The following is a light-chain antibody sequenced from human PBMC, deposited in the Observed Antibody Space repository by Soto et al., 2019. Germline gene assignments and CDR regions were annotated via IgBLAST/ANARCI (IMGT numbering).Light chain of an antibody. Sequence: AIRMTQSPSSLSASTGDRVTITCRASQGISSYLAWYQQKPGKAPKLLIYAASTLQSGVPSRFCGIGSGTDYTLTISCLQSEDFATYYCQQYYSYPTFGGGTKVEIK. CDR2: AAS. CDR1: QGISSY. CDR3: QQYYSYPT. J-gene: IGKJ4*01. V-gene: IGKV1-8*01.